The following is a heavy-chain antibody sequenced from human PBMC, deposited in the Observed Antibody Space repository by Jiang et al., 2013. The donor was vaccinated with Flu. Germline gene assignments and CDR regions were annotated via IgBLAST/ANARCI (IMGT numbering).Heavy chain of an antibody. J-gene: IGHJ3*02. D-gene: IGHD6-19*01. Sequence: LLKPSETLSLTCTVSGGSISSSSYYWGWIRQPPGKGLEWIGSIYYSGSTYYNPSLKSRVTISVDTSKNQFSLKLSSVTAADTAAYYCARRTYSSGWQRNPWGAFDIWGQGTMVTVSS. CDR2: IYYSGST. CDR3: ARRTYSSGWQRNPWGAFDI. V-gene: IGHV4-39*01. CDR1: GGSISSSSYY.